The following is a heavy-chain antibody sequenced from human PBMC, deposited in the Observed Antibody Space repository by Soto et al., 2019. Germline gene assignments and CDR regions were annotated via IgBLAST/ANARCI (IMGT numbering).Heavy chain of an antibody. D-gene: IGHD3-3*01. Sequence: ASVKVSFKASGYTFTGYYMHWVRQAPGQGLEWMGWINPNSGGTNYAQKFQGRVTMTRDTSISTAYMELSRLRSDDTAVYYCARLRFLESKNYYYGMEVWGQGTMVSVSS. CDR3: ARLRFLESKNYYYGMEV. CDR2: INPNSGGT. J-gene: IGHJ6*01. CDR1: GYTFTGYY. V-gene: IGHV1-2*02.